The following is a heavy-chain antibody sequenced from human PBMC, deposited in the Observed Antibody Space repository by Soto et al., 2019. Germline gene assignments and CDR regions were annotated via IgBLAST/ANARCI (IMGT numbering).Heavy chain of an antibody. V-gene: IGHV3-23*01. CDR3: AKSLNINWKNWFDP. J-gene: IGHJ5*02. CDR2: ISGSDART. D-gene: IGHD1-1*01. CDR1: GFTFSSAA. Sequence: PGGSLRLSCAAFGFTFSSAAMNWVRQAPGKGLEWVSIISGSDARTYYADSVKGRFAISRDNSKNTLYLDMNSLRAEDTAVYYCAKSLNINWKNWFDPWGQRTLVTVSS.